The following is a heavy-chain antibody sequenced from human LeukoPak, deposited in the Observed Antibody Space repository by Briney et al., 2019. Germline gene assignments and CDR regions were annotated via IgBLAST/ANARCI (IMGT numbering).Heavy chain of an antibody. CDR3: ARYSVSYSSSWHYYFDY. J-gene: IGHJ4*02. D-gene: IGHD6-13*01. Sequence: ASVKVSCKASGYRLTRYGISWVRPAPGQGLEWMGWSSKYNGNTNYAQKFQDRITMTTDPSTSTGYMELRSLRSYDTAVYYCARYSVSYSSSWHYYFDYWGQGTLVTVS. CDR1: GYRLTRYG. CDR2: SSKYNGNT. V-gene: IGHV1-18*01.